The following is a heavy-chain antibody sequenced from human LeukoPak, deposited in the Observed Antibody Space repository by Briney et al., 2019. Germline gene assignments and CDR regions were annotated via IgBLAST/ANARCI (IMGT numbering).Heavy chain of an antibody. CDR3: ARDESLEYYDFWSGYYTIDY. CDR1: GFTFSSYS. V-gene: IGHV3-21*01. CDR2: ISSSSSCI. J-gene: IGHJ4*02. Sequence: GGSLRLSCAASGFTFSSYSMNWVRQAPGKGLEWVSSISSSSSCIYYSDSVKGRFTISRDNAKNSLYLQMNSLRAEDTAVYYCARDESLEYYDFWSGYYTIDYWGQGTLVTVSS. D-gene: IGHD3-3*01.